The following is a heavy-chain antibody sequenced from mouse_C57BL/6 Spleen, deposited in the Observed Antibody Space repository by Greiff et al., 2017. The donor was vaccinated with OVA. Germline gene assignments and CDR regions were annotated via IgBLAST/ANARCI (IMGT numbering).Heavy chain of an antibody. CDR2: ISSGSSTI. J-gene: IGHJ2*01. CDR1: GFTFSDYG. Sequence: EVQRVESGGGLVKPGGSLKLSCAASGFTFSDYGMHWVRQAPEKGLEWVAYISSGSSTIYYADTVKGRFTISRDNAKNTLFLQMTSLRSEDTAMYYCARIYDYDDGGYFDYWGQGTTLTVSS. D-gene: IGHD2-4*01. V-gene: IGHV5-17*01. CDR3: ARIYDYDDGGYFDY.